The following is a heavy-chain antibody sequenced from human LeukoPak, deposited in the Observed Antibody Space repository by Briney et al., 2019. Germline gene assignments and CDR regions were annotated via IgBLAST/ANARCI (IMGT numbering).Heavy chain of an antibody. CDR3: AKRIVPAGSRGMDV. CDR1: GFTFSSYT. Sequence: GGSLRLSCAASGFTFSSYTMTWVRQAPGKGLEWVSVISGSGATTYYADSVKGRFTISRDNSKNTLLLQMNSLRAEDTAVYYCAKRIVPAGSRGMDVWGQGTTVTVSS. D-gene: IGHD2-2*01. J-gene: IGHJ6*02. CDR2: ISGSGATT. V-gene: IGHV3-23*01.